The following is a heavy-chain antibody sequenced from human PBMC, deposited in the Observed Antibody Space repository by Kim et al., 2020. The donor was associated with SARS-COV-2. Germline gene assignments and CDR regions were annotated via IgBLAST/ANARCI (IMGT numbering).Heavy chain of an antibody. CDR1: GYTFTNYH. Sequence: ASVKVSCKASGYTFTNYHVHRVRQAPGQGLEWVGIINCNRGNTRQAQKLQGRVTVTRDTSTSTVYMELTSLTSEDTAVYYCAREVQSGVGATVYWGQGTLVTVSS. V-gene: IGHV1-46*04. CDR2: INCNRGNT. J-gene: IGHJ4*02. D-gene: IGHD1-26*01. CDR3: AREVQSGVGATVY.